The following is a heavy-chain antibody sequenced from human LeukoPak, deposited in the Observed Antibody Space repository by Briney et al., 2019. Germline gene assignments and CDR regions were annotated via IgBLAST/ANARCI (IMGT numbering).Heavy chain of an antibody. CDR3: ARYSGSYEVNYYYYYGMDV. CDR1: GFTVSSNY. CDR2: IYSGGST. V-gene: IGHV3-53*01. D-gene: IGHD1-26*01. J-gene: IGHJ6*02. Sequence: GGSLRLSCAASGFTVSSNYMSWVRQAPGKGLEWVSVIYSGGSTYYANSVKGRFTISRDNAKNSLHLQMDSLRAEDTAVYYCARYSGSYEVNYYYYYGMDVWGQGTTVTVSS.